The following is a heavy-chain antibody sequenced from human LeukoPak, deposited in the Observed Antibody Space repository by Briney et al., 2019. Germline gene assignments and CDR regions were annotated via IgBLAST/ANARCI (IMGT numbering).Heavy chain of an antibody. V-gene: IGHV3-33*06. CDR2: IWYDGSNK. CDR1: GFTFSSLG. J-gene: IGHJ4*02. CDR3: AKDGGLWVSAHWGDS. D-gene: IGHD7-27*01. Sequence: GGSLRLSCAASGFTFSSLGMHWVRQAPGKGLEWVAVIWYDGSNKYYADSVKGRFTVSRDDSKNTLYLQMNSLRAEDTAVYYCAKDGGLWVSAHWGDSWGRGTLVTVSS.